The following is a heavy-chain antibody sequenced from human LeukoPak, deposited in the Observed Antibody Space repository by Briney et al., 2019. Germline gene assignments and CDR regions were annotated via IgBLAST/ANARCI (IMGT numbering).Heavy chain of an antibody. CDR3: ARHASYYYGMDG. V-gene: IGHV4-39*01. Sequence: SETLSLTCTVSGGSISSSRYYWGWIREPPGKGLEWLGSIYYSGSTYYNPSLKSRVTISVDTSKNQFSLKLSSVTAADTAVYYCARHASYYYGMDGWGQGTTVTVSS. CDR1: GGSISSSRYY. J-gene: IGHJ6*02. D-gene: IGHD3-16*01. CDR2: IYYSGST.